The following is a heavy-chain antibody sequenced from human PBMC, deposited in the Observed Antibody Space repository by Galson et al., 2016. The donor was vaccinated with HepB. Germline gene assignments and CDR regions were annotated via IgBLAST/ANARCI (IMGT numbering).Heavy chain of an antibody. CDR2: IIGSGATT. Sequence: SLRLSCAASGFDFSRYVMAWVRQSPGKGLEWVSGIIGSGATTFYADSLEGRFPISRDNSRNTLDLQINSLRAEDTAVYYCARSYYHDLGTYYMDPHWGQGALVTVSS. J-gene: IGHJ1*01. V-gene: IGHV3-23*01. D-gene: IGHD3-10*01. CDR3: ARSYYHDLGTYYMDPH. CDR1: GFDFSRYV.